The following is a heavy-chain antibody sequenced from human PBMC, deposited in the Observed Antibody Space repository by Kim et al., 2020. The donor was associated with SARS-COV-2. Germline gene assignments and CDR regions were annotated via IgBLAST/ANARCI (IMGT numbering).Heavy chain of an antibody. CDR2: ISSNGGST. CDR3: VNSFSGDVNFDY. Sequence: GGYLRLSWSASGFTFSSYAMHWVRQAPGKGLEYVSAISSNGGSTYYADSVKGRFTISRDNSKNTLYLQMSRLRAEDTAVYYCVNSFSGDVNFDYWGQGTLVTVSA. D-gene: IGHD3-10*01. V-gene: IGHV3-64D*06. CDR1: GFTFSSYA. J-gene: IGHJ4*02.